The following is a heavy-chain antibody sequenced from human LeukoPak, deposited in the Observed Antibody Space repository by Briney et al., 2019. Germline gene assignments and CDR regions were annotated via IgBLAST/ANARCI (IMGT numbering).Heavy chain of an antibody. CDR3: ARHHSSSWYAPFDP. Sequence: PSETLSLTCTVSGGSLSSSSYYWGWICQPPGKGLEWIGSIYYSGSTYYNPSLKSRVTISVDTSKNQFSLKLSSVTAADTAVYYCARHHSSSWYAPFDPWGQGTLVTVSS. V-gene: IGHV4-39*01. J-gene: IGHJ5*02. D-gene: IGHD6-13*01. CDR2: IYYSGST. CDR1: GGSLSSSSYY.